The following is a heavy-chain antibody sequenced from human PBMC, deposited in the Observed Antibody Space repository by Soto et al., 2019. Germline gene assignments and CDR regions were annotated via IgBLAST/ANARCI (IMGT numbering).Heavy chain of an antibody. J-gene: IGHJ4*02. Sequence: PGGSLRLSCAASGFTFSSYAMSWVRQAPGEGLEWVSLISGSGGSTYYADSVKGRFTISRDNSKNTLYLQVNTLRAEDTAIYYCAKAKENSFGYVRYYFDYWGQGTRVTVSS. V-gene: IGHV3-23*01. CDR3: AKAKENSFGYVRYYFDY. CDR1: GFTFSSYA. D-gene: IGHD5-18*01. CDR2: ISGSGGST.